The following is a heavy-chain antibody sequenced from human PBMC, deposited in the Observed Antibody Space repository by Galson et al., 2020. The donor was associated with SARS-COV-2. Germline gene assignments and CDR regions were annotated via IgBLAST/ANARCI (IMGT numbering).Heavy chain of an antibody. J-gene: IGHJ4*02. V-gene: IGHV3-30-3*01. CDR1: GFTFSSYA. CDR2: ISYDGSNK. CDR3: ARDETNYYFDY. Sequence: GGSLRLSCAASGFTFSSYAMHWVRQAPGKGLEWVAVISYDGSNKYYADTVKGRFTISRDNSKNTLYLQMNSLRAEDTAVYDCARDETNYYFDYWGQGTLVTVSS. D-gene: IGHD2-8*01.